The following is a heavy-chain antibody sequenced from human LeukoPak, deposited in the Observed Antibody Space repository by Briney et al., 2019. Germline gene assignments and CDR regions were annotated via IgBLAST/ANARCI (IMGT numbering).Heavy chain of an antibody. CDR1: VFTLTKYW. CDR2: IKPDGSGK. Sequence: PGGSLRLSCAASVFTLTKYWTHWARQAPGQGLGWVANIKPDGSGKDYADSVKGRFTISRDNAKDSLYLQMNSLRGDDTAVYYCARESFEYWGQGVLVTVSS. CDR3: ARESFEY. V-gene: IGHV3-7*04. J-gene: IGHJ4*02.